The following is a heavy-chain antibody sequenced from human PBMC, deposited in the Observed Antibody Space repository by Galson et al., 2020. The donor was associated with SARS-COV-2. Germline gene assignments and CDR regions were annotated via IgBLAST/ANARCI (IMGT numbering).Heavy chain of an antibody. CDR1: GGSFSGYY. V-gene: IGHV4-34*01. CDR2: INHSGST. J-gene: IGHJ3*02. CDR3: ARWGALITMIVVAHAFDI. Sequence: SETLSLTCAVYGGSFSGYYWSWIRQPPGKGLEWIGEINHSGSTNYNPSLKSRVTISVDTSKNQFSLKLSSVTAADTAVYYCARWGALITMIVVAHAFDIWGQGTMVTVSS. D-gene: IGHD3-22*01.